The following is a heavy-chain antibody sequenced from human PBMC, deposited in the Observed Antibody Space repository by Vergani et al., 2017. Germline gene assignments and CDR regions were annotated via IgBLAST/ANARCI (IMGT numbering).Heavy chain of an antibody. Sequence: QVQLQESGPGLVKPSQTLSLTCTVSGGSISSGSYYWSWIRQPAGKGLEWIGRIYTSGSTNYNPSLKSRVTISVDTSKHQFSLKLSSVTAADTAVYYCARNIYYYMDVWGKGTTVTVSS. V-gene: IGHV4-61*02. CDR3: ARNIYYYMDV. J-gene: IGHJ6*03. CDR2: IYTSGST. CDR1: GGSISSGSYY.